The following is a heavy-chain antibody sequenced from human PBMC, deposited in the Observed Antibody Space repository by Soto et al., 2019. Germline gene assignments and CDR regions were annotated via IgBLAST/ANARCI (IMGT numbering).Heavy chain of an antibody. Sequence: QVQLQESGPGLVKPSQTLSLTCTVSGGSISSGGYYWSWIRQHPGKVPEWIGYIYYSGSTYYNPSLKSRVTISVDTSKNQFSLKLSSVTAADTAVYYCARAEQQLVRWFDPWGQGTLVTVSS. V-gene: IGHV4-31*03. CDR3: ARAEQQLVRWFDP. J-gene: IGHJ5*02. CDR1: GGSISSGGYY. D-gene: IGHD6-13*01. CDR2: IYYSGST.